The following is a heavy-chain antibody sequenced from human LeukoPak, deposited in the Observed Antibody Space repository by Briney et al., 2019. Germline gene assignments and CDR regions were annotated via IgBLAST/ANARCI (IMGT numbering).Heavy chain of an antibody. Sequence: SVKVSCKASGGTFSSYAISWVRQAPGQGLEWMGRIIPILGIANYAQKFQGRVTITADKSTSTAYMELNSLRDEDTAVYYCARDGVGVRGSRSRGNFWGQGTLVTVSS. J-gene: IGHJ4*02. CDR3: ARDGVGVRGSRSRGNF. CDR2: IIPILGIA. CDR1: GGTFSSYA. D-gene: IGHD3-10*01. V-gene: IGHV1-69*04.